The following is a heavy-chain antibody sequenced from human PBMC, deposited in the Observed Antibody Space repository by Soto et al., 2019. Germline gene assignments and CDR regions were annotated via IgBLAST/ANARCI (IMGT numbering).Heavy chain of an antibody. J-gene: IGHJ4*02. CDR2: LSANNGNT. CDR1: GYTFTSYG. V-gene: IGHV1-18*01. CDR3: ARVQSVYDFAY. Sequence: QVQLVQSGAEVKKPGASVKVSCKASGYTFTSYGINWVRQAPGQGLEWMGWLSANNGNTHYAQKLQVRVTMTTDTATSTAYMELRSLRSDDTAVYYCARVQSVYDFAYWGPGTLVTVSS. D-gene: IGHD5-12*01.